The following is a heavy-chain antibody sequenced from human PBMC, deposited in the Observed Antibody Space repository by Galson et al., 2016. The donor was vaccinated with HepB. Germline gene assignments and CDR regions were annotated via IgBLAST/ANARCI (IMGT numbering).Heavy chain of an antibody. CDR3: ARVLFGSGSYWCLDV. J-gene: IGHJ6*02. CDR1: GFTFSSYT. D-gene: IGHD3-10*01. V-gene: IGHV3-48*02. Sequence: SLRLSCAASGFTFSSYTMNWVRQAPGTGLEWISYISSIGATIYYADSVKGRFTLTRDNAKNSLYLQMNSLRDEDTAVYFCARVLFGSGSYWCLDVWGQGTTVTVSS. CDR2: ISSIGATI.